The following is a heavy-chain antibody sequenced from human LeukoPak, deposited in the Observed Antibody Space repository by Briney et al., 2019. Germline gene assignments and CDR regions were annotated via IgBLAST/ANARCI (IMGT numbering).Heavy chain of an antibody. D-gene: IGHD6-19*01. J-gene: IGHJ4*02. CDR2: IYYSGTT. V-gene: IGHV4-59*01. CDR3: ARIDAVAATPTSFDY. Sequence: SETLSLTCTVSGDSISIFYWSWIRQPPGKGLEWIGDIYYSGTTNYNPSLKSRVTISLDTSKNQFYLRLSSVTAADTAVYYCARIDAVAATPTSFDYWGQGTLVTVSS. CDR1: GDSISIFY.